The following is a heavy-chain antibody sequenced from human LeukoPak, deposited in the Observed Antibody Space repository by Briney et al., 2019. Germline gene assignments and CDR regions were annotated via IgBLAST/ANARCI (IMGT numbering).Heavy chain of an antibody. Sequence: SETLSLTCTVSGGSISSGDYYWSWIRQPPGKGLEWIGYIYYSGSTYYNPSLKSRVTISVDTSKNQFSLKLSSVTAADTAVYYCARENFWSLYYFDYWGQGTLVTVSS. CDR2: IYYSGST. CDR1: GGSISSGDYY. CDR3: ARENFWSLYYFDY. D-gene: IGHD3-10*01. V-gene: IGHV4-30-4*08. J-gene: IGHJ4*02.